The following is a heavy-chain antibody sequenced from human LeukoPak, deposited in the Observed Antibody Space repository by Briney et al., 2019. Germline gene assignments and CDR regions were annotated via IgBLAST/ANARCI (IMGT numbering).Heavy chain of an antibody. Sequence: GGSLRLSCAASGFTFSSYAMSWVRQAPGKGLEWVSGISGSGDNTYYADSVKGRFTISRDNSKNTLYVQVNSPGTEDTAAYYCAKGSYYDSSGSFYFDYWGQGTLVIVSS. CDR2: ISGSGDNT. V-gene: IGHV3-23*01. D-gene: IGHD3-22*01. CDR3: AKGSYYDSSGSFYFDY. CDR1: GFTFSSYA. J-gene: IGHJ4*02.